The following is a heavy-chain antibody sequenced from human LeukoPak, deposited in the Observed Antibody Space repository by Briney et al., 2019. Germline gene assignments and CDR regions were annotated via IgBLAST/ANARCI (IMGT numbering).Heavy chain of an antibody. J-gene: IGHJ4*02. CDR2: INHSGST. Sequence: SETLSLTCAVSGGSISSGGYSWSWIRQPPGKGLEWIGEINHSGSTNYNPSLKSRVTISVDTSKNQFSLKLSSVTAADTAVYYCARAAFYYDSSGYLDYWGQGTLVTVSS. CDR3: ARAAFYYDSSGYLDY. CDR1: GGSISSGGYS. V-gene: IGHV4-34*01. D-gene: IGHD3-22*01.